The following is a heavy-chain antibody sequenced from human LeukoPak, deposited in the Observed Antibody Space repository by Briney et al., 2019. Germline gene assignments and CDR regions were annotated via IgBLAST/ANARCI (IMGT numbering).Heavy chain of an antibody. CDR1: GGSISSGDYY. V-gene: IGHV4-30-4*01. CDR2: IYYSGST. Sequence: SETLSLTCTVSGGSISSGDYYWSWIRQPPGKGLGWIGYIYYSGSTYYNPSLRSRLTISVDTSKTQFSLKLSSVTAADTAVYYCAGRASVSGEFDYWGQGTLVTVSS. D-gene: IGHD3-16*01. CDR3: AGRASVSGEFDY. J-gene: IGHJ4*02.